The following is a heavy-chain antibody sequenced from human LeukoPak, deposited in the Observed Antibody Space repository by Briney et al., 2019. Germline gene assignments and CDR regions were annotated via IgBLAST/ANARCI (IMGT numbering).Heavy chain of an antibody. Sequence: GESLKISCKASGYRFTSYWIGWVRQMPGKGLEWMGIIYPGDSDTRYRPSFRGQVTISADKSTSTAYLQWNSLKASDTATYYCARHSLEYYYDSGSYYSWFDPWGQGTLVPVSS. CDR3: ARHSLEYYYDSGSYYSWFDP. J-gene: IGHJ5*02. V-gene: IGHV5-51*01. CDR1: GYRFTSYW. CDR2: IYPGDSDT. D-gene: IGHD3-10*01.